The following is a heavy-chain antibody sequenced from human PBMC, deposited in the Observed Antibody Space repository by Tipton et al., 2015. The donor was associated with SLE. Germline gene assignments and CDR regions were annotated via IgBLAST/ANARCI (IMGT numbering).Heavy chain of an antibody. Sequence: SLRLSCAASGFTFRSYAMSWVRQAPGKGLEWVSVIFSGGSTYYGDSVQGRFTISRDNSKNTLYLQMNSLRAEDTAVYYCASSPAWELPYYFDYWGQGTLVTVSS. V-gene: IGHV3-23*03. J-gene: IGHJ4*02. CDR3: ASSPAWELPYYFDY. D-gene: IGHD1-26*01. CDR1: GFTFRSYA. CDR2: IFSGGST.